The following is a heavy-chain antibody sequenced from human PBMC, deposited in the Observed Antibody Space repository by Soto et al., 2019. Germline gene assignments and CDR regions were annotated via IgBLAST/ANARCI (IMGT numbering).Heavy chain of an antibody. V-gene: IGHV1-69*06. Sequence: SSVKVSCKASGGTFSSYAISWVRQAPGQGLEWMGGIIPIFGTANYAQKFQGRVTITADKSTSTAYMELSSLRSEDTAVYYCARGHLITIFGVVITSAGFDYWGQGTLVTVSS. CDR3: ARGHLITIFGVVITSAGFDY. D-gene: IGHD3-3*01. CDR1: GGTFSSYA. J-gene: IGHJ4*02. CDR2: IIPIFGTA.